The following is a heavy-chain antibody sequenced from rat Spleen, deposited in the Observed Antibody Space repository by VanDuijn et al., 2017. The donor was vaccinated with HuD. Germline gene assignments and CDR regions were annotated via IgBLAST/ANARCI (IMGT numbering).Heavy chain of an antibody. J-gene: IGHJ2*01. D-gene: IGHD4-3*01. V-gene: IGHV5-29*01. Sequence: EVQLVESGGGLVQPGRSLKLSCAASGFTFSNYGMAWVRQAPTKGLEWVATISYDGSSTYYRDSVKGRFTITRDNAKSTLYLQMDSLRSEDTATDDWARREFGDYWGQGVMVTVSS. CDR2: ISYDGSST. CDR1: GFTFSNYG. CDR3: ARREFGDY.